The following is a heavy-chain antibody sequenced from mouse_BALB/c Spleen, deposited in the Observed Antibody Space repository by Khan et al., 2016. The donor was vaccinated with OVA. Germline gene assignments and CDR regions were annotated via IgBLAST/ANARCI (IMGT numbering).Heavy chain of an antibody. D-gene: IGHD2-1*01. CDR1: GYTFTSYY. V-gene: IGHV1S56*01. J-gene: IGHJ3*01. CDR2: IYPGNINT. CDR3: AREGYYGNNRAWFAY. Sequence: VQLQQSGPELVKPGTSVRISCKASGYTFTSYYLYWVKQRPGQGLEWIGWIYPGNINTEYNEKFKGKATLNADKSSSTSYMPLTSLTSEDSAVDFCAREGYYGNNRAWFAYWGQGTLVTVSA.